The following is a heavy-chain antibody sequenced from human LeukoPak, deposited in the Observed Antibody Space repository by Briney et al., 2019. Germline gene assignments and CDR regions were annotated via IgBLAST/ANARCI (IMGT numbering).Heavy chain of an antibody. CDR1: GFTFSSYE. D-gene: IGHD5-12*01. CDR2: ISGSGGST. Sequence: PGGSLRLSCAASGFTFSSYEMNWVRQAPGKGLEWGSAISGSGGSTYYADSVKGRFTISRDNSKNTLYLQMNSLRAEDTAVYYCAKRFLTIPRGYSGSLDYWGQGTLVTVSS. CDR3: AKRFLTIPRGYSGSLDY. J-gene: IGHJ4*02. V-gene: IGHV3-23*01.